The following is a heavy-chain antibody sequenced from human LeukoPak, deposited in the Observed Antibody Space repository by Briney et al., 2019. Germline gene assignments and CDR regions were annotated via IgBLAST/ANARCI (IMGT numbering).Heavy chain of an antibody. D-gene: IGHD6-19*01. J-gene: IGHJ3*02. Sequence: SVKVSCKASGGTFSSYAISWVRQAPGQGLEWMGGIIPIFGTANYAQKFQGRVTMTEDTSTDTAYMELSSLRSEDTAVYYCATEGSYSGWYPDAFDIWGQGTMVTVSS. V-gene: IGHV1-69*06. CDR1: GGTFSSYA. CDR2: IIPIFGTA. CDR3: ATEGSYSGWYPDAFDI.